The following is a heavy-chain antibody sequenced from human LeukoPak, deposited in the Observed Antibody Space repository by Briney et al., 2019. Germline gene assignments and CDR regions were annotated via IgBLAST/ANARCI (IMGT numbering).Heavy chain of an antibody. D-gene: IGHD3-10*01. CDR1: GYTFTGYY. J-gene: IGHJ5*02. CDR2: INPNSGGT. CDR3: ARASRRVYGSGNWFDP. Sequence: GASVEVSCKASGYTFTGYYMHWVRQAPGQGLEWMGWINPNSGGTNYAQKFQGRVTMTRDTSISTAYMELSRLRSDDTAVYYCARASRRVYGSGNWFDPWGQGTLVTVSS. V-gene: IGHV1-2*02.